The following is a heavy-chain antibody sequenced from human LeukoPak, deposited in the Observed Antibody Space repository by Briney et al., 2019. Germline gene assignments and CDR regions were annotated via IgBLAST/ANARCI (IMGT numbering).Heavy chain of an antibody. D-gene: IGHD3-22*01. CDR3: ARDIPQLDYDSTEDAFDI. Sequence: SETLSLTCTVSGGSISSYYWSWIRQPPGKGLEWIGYIYYSGSTNYNPSLKSRVTISVDTSKSQFSLKLSSVTAADTAVYYCARDIPQLDYDSTEDAFDIWGQGIMVTVSS. CDR2: IYYSGST. CDR1: GGSISSYY. V-gene: IGHV4-59*01. J-gene: IGHJ3*02.